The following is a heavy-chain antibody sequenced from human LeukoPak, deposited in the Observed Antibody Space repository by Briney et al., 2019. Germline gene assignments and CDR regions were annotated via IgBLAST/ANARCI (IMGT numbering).Heavy chain of an antibody. CDR3: ATLIVVVPAAKGYYFDY. CDR2: IYHSGST. V-gene: IGHV4-38-2*01. D-gene: IGHD2-2*01. J-gene: IGHJ4*02. Sequence: SETLSLTCAVSGYSISSGYYWGWIRQPPGKGLEWIGSIYHSGSTYYNPSLKSRVTISVDTSKNHFSLKLSSVTAADTAVYYCATLIVVVPAAKGYYFDYWGQGTLVTVSS. CDR1: GYSISSGYY.